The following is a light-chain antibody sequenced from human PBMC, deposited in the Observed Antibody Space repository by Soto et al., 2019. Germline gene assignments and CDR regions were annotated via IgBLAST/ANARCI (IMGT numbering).Light chain of an antibody. J-gene: IGKJ1*01. CDR3: QEYENYWT. V-gene: IGKV1-5*01. CDR2: AAS. CDR1: QSISSW. Sequence: LPITPSAFALSASVGARATITGRASQSISSWLAWYQHKPGTAPNLLIYAASNLDSGAPSRFSGSGSGTEFSLTISHLQPDDCAIYYCQEYENYWTFGQGTKVDIK.